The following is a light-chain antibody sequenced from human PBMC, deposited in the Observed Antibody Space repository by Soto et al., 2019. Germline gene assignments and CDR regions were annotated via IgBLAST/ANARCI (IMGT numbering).Light chain of an antibody. J-gene: IGKJ1*01. V-gene: IGKV4-1*01. CDR1: QSILYSPNNKNY. CDR3: QHYLNTPQN. Sequence: DIVMTQSPDSLAVSLGERATINCKSSQSILYSPNNKNYLAWYQQKPGQPPKLLIYWASTRESGVPDRFSGSGSGTDSTLTISSLQAEDVAVYYCQHYLNTPQNFGQGTKVEIK. CDR2: WAS.